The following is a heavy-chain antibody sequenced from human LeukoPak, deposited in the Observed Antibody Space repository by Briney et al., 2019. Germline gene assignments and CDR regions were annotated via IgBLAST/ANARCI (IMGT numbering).Heavy chain of an antibody. CDR1: GYTFTDHA. CDR2: INTNTGNP. V-gene: IGHV7-4-1*01. CDR3: ARGGIAAAVPGFDH. J-gene: IGHJ4*02. Sequence: ASVKVSCKASGYTFTDHAMHWVRQVPGQGLEWMGWINTNTGNPTYAQGFTGRFVFSLDTSVTSAFLQIATLKAEDTAIYYCARGGIAAAVPGFDHWGQGTLLTVSS. D-gene: IGHD6-25*01.